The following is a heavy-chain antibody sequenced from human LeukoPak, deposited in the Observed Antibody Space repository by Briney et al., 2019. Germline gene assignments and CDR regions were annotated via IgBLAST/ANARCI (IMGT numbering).Heavy chain of an antibody. CDR2: ISGSGGST. CDR1: GFTFNNYA. CDR3: AIIAVAGTSTDY. Sequence: GGSLRLSCAASGFTFNNYAMTWVRQAPGKGLEWVSAISGSGGSTYYADSVKGRFTISRDNSKNTLYLQMNSLRAEDTAVYYCAIIAVAGTSTDYWGQGTLVTVSS. D-gene: IGHD6-19*01. J-gene: IGHJ4*02. V-gene: IGHV3-23*01.